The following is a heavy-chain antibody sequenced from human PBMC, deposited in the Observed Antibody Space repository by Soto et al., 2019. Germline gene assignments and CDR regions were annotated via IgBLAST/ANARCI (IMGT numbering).Heavy chain of an antibody. D-gene: IGHD2-15*01. CDR2: IIPILGIA. Sequence: SVKVSWKASGGTFSSYISWVRQAPGQGLEWMGRIIPILGIANYAQKFQGRVTITADKSTSTAYMELSSLRSEDTAVYYCARVYCSGGSCYSIAYWGQGTLVTVSS. V-gene: IGHV1-69*04. CDR1: GGTFSSY. J-gene: IGHJ4*02. CDR3: ARVYCSGGSCYSIAY.